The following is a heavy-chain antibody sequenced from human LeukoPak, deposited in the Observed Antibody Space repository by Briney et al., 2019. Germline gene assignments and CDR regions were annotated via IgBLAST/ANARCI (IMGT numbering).Heavy chain of an antibody. CDR2: IYYSGST. V-gene: IGHV4-39*01. CDR1: GGSISSSSHY. Sequence: SETLSLTCTVSGGSISSSSHYWGWIRQPPGKGLEWIGSIYYSGSTYYNPSLKSRVTISVDTSKNQFSLKLSSVTAADTAVYYCARPLRGAAAGPDFDYWGQGTLVTVSS. J-gene: IGHJ4*02. D-gene: IGHD6-13*01. CDR3: ARPLRGAAAGPDFDY.